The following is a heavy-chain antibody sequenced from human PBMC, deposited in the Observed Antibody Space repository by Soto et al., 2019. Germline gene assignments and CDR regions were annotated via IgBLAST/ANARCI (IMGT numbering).Heavy chain of an antibody. Sequence: EVQLVESGGGLVQPGGSLRLSCAASGFTFSSYWMSWVRQAPGKGLEWVANIKQDGGEKNYVDSVKGRFTISRDNAKKSLYLQMNSLRAEDTAVYYCGRDLRDWDSGSYSYDYWGQGTLGTVSS. CDR2: IKQDGGEK. D-gene: IGHD1-26*01. J-gene: IGHJ4*02. CDR1: GFTFSSYW. CDR3: GRDLRDWDSGSYSYDY. V-gene: IGHV3-7*04.